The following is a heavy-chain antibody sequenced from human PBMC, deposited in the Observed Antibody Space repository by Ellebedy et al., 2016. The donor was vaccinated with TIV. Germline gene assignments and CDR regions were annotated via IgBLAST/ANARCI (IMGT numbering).Heavy chain of an antibody. CDR3: ARDVVRGAPPYV. V-gene: IGHV1-69*13. J-gene: IGHJ4*02. CDR1: GGTFSSFA. Sequence: AASVKVSCKASGGTFSSFAISWVRQAPGQGLEWMGTIIPIFDIPHYAQKFEGRVTMTADDSTSTAYMQLSSLRSDDTAVYYCARDVVRGAPPYVWGQGTLVTVSS. D-gene: IGHD3-10*01. CDR2: IIPIFDIP.